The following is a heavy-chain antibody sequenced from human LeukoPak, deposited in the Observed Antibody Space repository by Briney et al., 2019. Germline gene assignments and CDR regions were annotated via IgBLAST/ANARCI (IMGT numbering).Heavy chain of an antibody. CDR3: ARGGVVTTIPRFDP. Sequence: PSETLSLTCTVSHGSIRSGGYYWSWLRQHPEKGLEWIGHIYHTGSTHYNASLKSRLTMSVDTSRNQFSLRLDSVTVADTAVYYCARGGVVTTIPRFDPWGQGTLVIVSS. D-gene: IGHD5-24*01. CDR1: HGSIRSGGYY. V-gene: IGHV4-31*03. J-gene: IGHJ5*02. CDR2: IYHTGST.